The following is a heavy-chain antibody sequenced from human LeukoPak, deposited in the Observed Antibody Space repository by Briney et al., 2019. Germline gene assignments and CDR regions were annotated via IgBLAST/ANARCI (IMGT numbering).Heavy chain of an antibody. CDR1: GGSFSGYY. J-gene: IGHJ4*02. CDR3: ARGGRSLWFRDSDYFDY. D-gene: IGHD3-10*01. Sequence: SETLSLTCAVYGGSFSGYYWSWIRQPPGKGLEWIGEINHSGSTNYNPSLKSRVTISVDTSKNQFSLKLSSVTAADTAVYYCARGGRSLWFRDSDYFDYWGQGTLVTVSS. V-gene: IGHV4-34*01. CDR2: INHSGST.